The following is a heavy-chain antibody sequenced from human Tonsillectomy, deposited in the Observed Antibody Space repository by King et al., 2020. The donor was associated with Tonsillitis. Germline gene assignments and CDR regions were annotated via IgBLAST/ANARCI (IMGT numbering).Heavy chain of an antibody. CDR1: GYSFTSYW. J-gene: IGHJ5*02. Sequence: VQLVESGAEVKKPGESLKISCKGSGYSFTSYWIGWVRQMPGKGLEWMGIIYPGDSDTRYSPSFQGQVTISADKSISTAYLQWSSLKASDTAMYYCARHSPPYSSRNSNFDPWGQGTLVTVSS. V-gene: IGHV5-51*01. CDR2: IYPGDSDT. D-gene: IGHD6-13*01. CDR3: ARHSPPYSSRNSNFDP.